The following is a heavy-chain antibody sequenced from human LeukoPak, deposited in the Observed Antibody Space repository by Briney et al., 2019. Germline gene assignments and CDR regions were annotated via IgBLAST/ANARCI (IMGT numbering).Heavy chain of an antibody. V-gene: IGHV4-34*01. D-gene: IGHD4-23*01. CDR3: ARGRYGGKFDY. J-gene: IGHJ4*02. CDR2: INHSGST. Sequence: GSLRLSCAASGFTFSSYWMSWIRQPPGKGLEWIGEINHSGSTNYNPSLKSRVTISVDTSKNQFSLKLSSVTAADTAVHYCARGRYGGKFDYWGQGTLVTVSS. CDR1: GFTFSSYW.